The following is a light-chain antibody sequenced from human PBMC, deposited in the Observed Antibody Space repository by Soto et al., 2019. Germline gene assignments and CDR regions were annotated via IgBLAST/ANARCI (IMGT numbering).Light chain of an antibody. Sequence: QSVLTQPPSASGSPGQSVTISCTGTSSDIGAYDYVSWYQQHPGKVPKLMIYEVSKRPSGVPDRFSASKSGNTASLTVSGLQAEDEADYYCSSHGGANSFYVFGTGTKVTVL. CDR2: EVS. CDR1: SSDIGAYDY. J-gene: IGLJ1*01. CDR3: SSHGGANSFYV. V-gene: IGLV2-8*01.